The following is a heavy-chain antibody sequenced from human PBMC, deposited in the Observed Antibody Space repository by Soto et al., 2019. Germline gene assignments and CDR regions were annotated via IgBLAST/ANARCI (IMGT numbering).Heavy chain of an antibody. CDR3: ARGFFPGELLWFGELPQLLLDY. J-gene: IGHJ4*02. CDR2: IWYDGSNK. Sequence: GGSLRLSCAASGFTFSSYGMHWVRQAPGKGLEWVAVIWYDGSNKYYADSVKGRFTISRDNSKNTLYLQMNSLRAEDTAVYYCARGFFPGELLWFGELPQLLLDYWGQGTLVTVSS. D-gene: IGHD3-10*01. CDR1: GFTFSSYG. V-gene: IGHV3-33*01.